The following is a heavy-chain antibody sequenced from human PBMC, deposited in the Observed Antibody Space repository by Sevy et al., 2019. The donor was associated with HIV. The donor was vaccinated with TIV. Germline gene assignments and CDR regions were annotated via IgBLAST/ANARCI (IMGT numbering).Heavy chain of an antibody. CDR2: FYTGSKT. CDR3: ARDKNAYYYGLDV. V-gene: IGHV3-53*01. Sequence: GGSLRLSCAVSGFPVSSSYMNWVRQAPGKGLEWVEVFYTGSKTEYADSVKGRFTMSRDKSKNTLYLQMNGLSAEDTDVYYCARDKNAYYYGLDVWGQGTTVTVSS. CDR1: GFPVSSSY. J-gene: IGHJ6*02.